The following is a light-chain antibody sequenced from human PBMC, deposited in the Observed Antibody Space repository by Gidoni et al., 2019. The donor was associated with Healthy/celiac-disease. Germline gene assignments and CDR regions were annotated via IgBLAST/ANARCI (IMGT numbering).Light chain of an antibody. Sequence: QSALTQPASVSGSPGQSITISCTGTSSDVGSYNLVAWYQQQPGKAPKRMIYEGSKRPSGVSNSFSGAKSGNTASLTISGRQAEDEAEYYCSADAGSRVFGGGTKLTVL. CDR3: SADAGSRV. J-gene: IGLJ2*01. CDR1: SSDVGSYNL. CDR2: EGS. V-gene: IGLV2-23*01.